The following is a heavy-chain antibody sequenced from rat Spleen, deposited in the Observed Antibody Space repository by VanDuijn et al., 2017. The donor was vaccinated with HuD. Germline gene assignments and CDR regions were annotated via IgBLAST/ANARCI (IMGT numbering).Heavy chain of an antibody. V-gene: IGHV3-3*01. CDR3: ARGDHGSHGYVMDA. CDR1: GYSITSSYR. D-gene: IGHD1-3*01. CDR2: INSAGST. J-gene: IGHJ4*01. Sequence: EVQLQESGPGLVKPSQSLSLTCSVTGYSITSSYRWNWIRKFPGNKLEWMGYINSAGSTNYNPSLKSRISITRDTSKNQFFLQVNSVTTEDTATYYCARGDHGSHGYVMDAWGQGASVTVSS.